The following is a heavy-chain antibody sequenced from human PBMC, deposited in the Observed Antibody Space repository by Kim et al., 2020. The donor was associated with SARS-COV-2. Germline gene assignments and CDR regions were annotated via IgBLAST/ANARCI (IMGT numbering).Heavy chain of an antibody. CDR1: GFTFSSYA. Sequence: GGSLRLSCAASGFTFSSYAMSWVRQAPGKGLEWVSAISGSGGSTYYADSVKGRFTISRDNSKNTLYLQMNSLRAEDTAVYYCAKAYRGRSLIRYGSGSYYNAIDYWGQGTLVTVSS. CDR2: ISGSGGST. CDR3: AKAYRGRSLIRYGSGSYYNAIDY. D-gene: IGHD3-10*01. V-gene: IGHV3-23*01. J-gene: IGHJ4*02.